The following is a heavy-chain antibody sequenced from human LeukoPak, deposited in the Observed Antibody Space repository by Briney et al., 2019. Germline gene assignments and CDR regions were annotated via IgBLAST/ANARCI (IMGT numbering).Heavy chain of an antibody. CDR1: GFTFSSYS. CDR2: ISSSSSYI. J-gene: IGHJ4*02. V-gene: IGHV3-21*01. D-gene: IGHD6-13*01. Sequence: GGSLRLSCAASGFTFSSYSMNWVRQAPGKGLEWVSSISSSSSYIYYAASVKGRFTISRDNAKNSLYLQMNSLRAEDTAVYYCARGAGIAAAGTFTPTPFDYWGQGTLVTVSS. CDR3: ARGAGIAAAGTFTPTPFDY.